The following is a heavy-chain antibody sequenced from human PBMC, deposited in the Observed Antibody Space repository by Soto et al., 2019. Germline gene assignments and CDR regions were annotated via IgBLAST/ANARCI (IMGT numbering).Heavy chain of an antibody. V-gene: IGHV4-34*01. D-gene: IGHD2-15*01. CDR3: ARGGGTRRPYYFDY. J-gene: IGHJ4*02. Sequence: SETLSLTCAVYGGSFSGYYWSWIRQPPGKGLEWIWEINHSGSTNYNPSLKSRVTISVDTSKNQFSLKLSSVTAADTAVYYCARGGGTRRPYYFDYWGQGTLVTVSS. CDR1: GGSFSGYY. CDR2: INHSGST.